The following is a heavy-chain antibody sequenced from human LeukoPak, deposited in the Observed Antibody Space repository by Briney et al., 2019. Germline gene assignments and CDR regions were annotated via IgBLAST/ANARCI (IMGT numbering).Heavy chain of an antibody. CDR2: IWYDGTNK. J-gene: IGHJ4*02. Sequence: GGSLRLSCAASGFTFRSYGMHWVRQAPGKGLEWVAVIWYDGTNKYYADSVKGRFTISRDNSKKTLYLQMNSLRAEDTAVYYCARGLCTSTSCYGDFDYWGQGTLVIVSS. CDR1: GFTFRSYG. D-gene: IGHD2-2*01. V-gene: IGHV3-33*01. CDR3: ARGLCTSTSCYGDFDY.